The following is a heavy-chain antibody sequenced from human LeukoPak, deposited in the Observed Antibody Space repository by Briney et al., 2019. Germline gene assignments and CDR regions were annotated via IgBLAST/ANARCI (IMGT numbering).Heavy chain of an antibody. Sequence: PSETLSLTCTVSGGSIKNSYYWGWVRQPPGKGLEWLGNIYESGTAYFNPSLQSRITISLGTSKNQFSLQLNSMTAADTAVYYCAREGPVGNYYYYYYMDVWGKGTTVTVSS. CDR1: GGSIKNSYY. V-gene: IGHV4-39*07. J-gene: IGHJ6*03. CDR3: AREGPVGNYYYYYYMDV. D-gene: IGHD7-27*01. CDR2: IYESGTA.